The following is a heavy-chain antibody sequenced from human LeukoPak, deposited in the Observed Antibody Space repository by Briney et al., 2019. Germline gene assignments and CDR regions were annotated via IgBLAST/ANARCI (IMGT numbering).Heavy chain of an antibody. V-gene: IGHV1-24*01. Sequence: GASVKVSCKVSGYTLTELSMHWVRQAPGKGLESMGGFDPEDGETIYAQKFQGRVTMTEDTSTDTAYMELSSLRSEDTAVYYCATDPYYYDSSGSHTPFAFDIWGQGTMVTVSS. CDR2: FDPEDGET. D-gene: IGHD3-22*01. CDR1: GYTLTELS. J-gene: IGHJ3*02. CDR3: ATDPYYYDSSGSHTPFAFDI.